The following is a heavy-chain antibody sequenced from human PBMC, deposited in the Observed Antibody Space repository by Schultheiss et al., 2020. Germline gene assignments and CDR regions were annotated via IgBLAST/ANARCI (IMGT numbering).Heavy chain of an antibody. V-gene: IGHV4-34*01. CDR3: ARMTDDY. CDR1: GGSFSGYY. CDR2: IYYSGST. J-gene: IGHJ4*02. Sequence: SETLSLTCAVYGGSFSGYYWSWIRQPPGKGLEWIGSIYYSGSTYYNPSLKSRVTISVDTSKNQFSLKLSSVTAADTAVYFCARMTDDYWGQGTLVTVSS. D-gene: IGHD2-21*02.